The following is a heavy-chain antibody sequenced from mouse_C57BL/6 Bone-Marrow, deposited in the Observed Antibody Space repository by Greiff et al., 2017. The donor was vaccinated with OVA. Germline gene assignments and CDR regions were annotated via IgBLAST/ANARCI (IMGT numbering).Heavy chain of an antibody. CDR2: ISYDGSN. D-gene: IGHD2-4*01. J-gene: IGHJ3*01. V-gene: IGHV3-6*01. Sequence: VQLQQSGPGLVKPSQSLSLTCSVTGYSITSGYYWHWIRQFPGNKLEWMGYISYDGSNNYNPSLKNRISSTRYTSKNQFFLKLNSVTTEDTATYYCARDEDYDYAPFAYWGQGTLVTVSA. CDR1: GYSITSGYY. CDR3: ARDEDYDYAPFAY.